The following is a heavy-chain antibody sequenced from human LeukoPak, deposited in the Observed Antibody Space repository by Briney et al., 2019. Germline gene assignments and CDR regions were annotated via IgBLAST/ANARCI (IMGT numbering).Heavy chain of an antibody. Sequence: GGSLRLSCAASGFTFSDYYMSWIRQAPGKGLEGVSYISSSGSTIYYADSVKGRFTISRDNAKNSLYLQMNSLRAEDTAVYYCAREYSSSWYGESDWGQGTLVTVSS. D-gene: IGHD6-13*01. CDR2: ISSSGSTI. V-gene: IGHV3-11*01. CDR1: GFTFSDYY. CDR3: AREYSSSWYGESD. J-gene: IGHJ4*02.